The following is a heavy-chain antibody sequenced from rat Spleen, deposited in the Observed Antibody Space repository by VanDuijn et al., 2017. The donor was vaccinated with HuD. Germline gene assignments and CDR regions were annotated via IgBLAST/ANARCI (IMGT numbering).Heavy chain of an antibody. CDR3: ARRHYGYTDYFDY. Sequence: EVQLVESGGGLVQPGRSLKLSCAASGFTFSDFGMAWVRQAPTKGLEWVATISSDGGRNFYRDSVRGRFTISRDDAKSTLSLQMDSLRSEDTATYYCARRHYGYTDYFDYWGQGVMVTVSS. J-gene: IGHJ2*01. CDR1: GFTFSDFG. CDR2: ISSDGGRN. V-gene: IGHV5-29*01. D-gene: IGHD1-9*01.